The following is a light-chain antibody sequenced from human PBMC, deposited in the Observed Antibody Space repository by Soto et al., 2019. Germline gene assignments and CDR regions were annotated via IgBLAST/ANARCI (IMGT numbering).Light chain of an antibody. CDR2: HAS. CDR1: QSISSW. J-gene: IGKJ1*01. V-gene: IGKV1-5*01. CDR3: QQYNSYS. Sequence: DIQMTQSPSSLSASVEDRVTITCRASQSISSWLAWYQQKPGTAPKLLIYHASTLESGVPSRFSGSGSGTEFTLTISSLQPDDFATYYCQQYNSYSFGQGTKV.